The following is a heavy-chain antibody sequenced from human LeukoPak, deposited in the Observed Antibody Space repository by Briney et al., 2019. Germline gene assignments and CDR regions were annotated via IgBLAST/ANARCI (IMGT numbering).Heavy chain of an antibody. CDR1: GGTFSSHD. CDR3: ARDRGVAANGPSFDY. D-gene: IGHD6-13*01. CDR2: ISSSSSYI. J-gene: IGHJ4*02. V-gene: IGHV3-21*01. Sequence: GGSLRLSCAASGGTFSSHDRNWVRQAPGKGLEWIASISSSSSYIYYANSVKGRFTISRDNAKNSLYLQLNRLTGDDTPIYYCARDRGVAANGPSFDYWGPGTMVTVSS.